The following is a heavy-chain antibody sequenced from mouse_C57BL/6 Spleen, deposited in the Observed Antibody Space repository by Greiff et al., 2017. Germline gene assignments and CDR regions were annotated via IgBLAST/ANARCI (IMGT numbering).Heavy chain of an antibody. J-gene: IGHJ4*01. D-gene: IGHD1-1*01. CDR2: SRNKANDYTT. V-gene: IGHV7-1*01. Sequence: EVMLVESGGGLVQSGRSLRLSCATSGFTFSDFYMEWVRQAPGKGLEWIAASRNKANDYTTEYSASVKGRFIVSRDTSQSILYLQMNALRAEDTAIYYCARDEYYGSSGMDYWGQGTSVTVSS. CDR1: GFTFSDFY. CDR3: ARDEYYGSSGMDY.